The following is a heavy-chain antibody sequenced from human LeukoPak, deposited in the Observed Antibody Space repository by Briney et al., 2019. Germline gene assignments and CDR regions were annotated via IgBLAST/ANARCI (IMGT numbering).Heavy chain of an antibody. V-gene: IGHV1-18*01. J-gene: IGHJ6*02. CDR3: ARDFPIGYYYYYGMDV. CDR2: ISAYNGNT. Sequence: ASVKVSCKASGYTFTSYGISWVRQAPGQGLEWMGWISAYNGNTNYAQKLQGRVTMTTDTSTSTAYMELRSLRSDDTAVYYCARDFPIGYYYYYGMDVWGQGTTVTVSS. CDR1: GYTFTSYG.